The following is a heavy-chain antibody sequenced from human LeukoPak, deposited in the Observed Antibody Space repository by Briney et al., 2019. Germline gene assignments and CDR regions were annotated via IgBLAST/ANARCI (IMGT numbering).Heavy chain of an antibody. D-gene: IGHD6-19*01. J-gene: IGHJ5*02. V-gene: IGHV3-9*01. CDR3: ARDPDNEVAGPRSGWFDP. Sequence: PGGSLRLSCAASGFTFDDYAMHWVRQAPGKGLEWVSGISWNSGSIGYADSVKGRFTISRDNSKNTLYLQMNSLRAEDTAVYYCARDPDNEVAGPRSGWFDPWGQGTLVTVSS. CDR1: GFTFDDYA. CDR2: ISWNSGSI.